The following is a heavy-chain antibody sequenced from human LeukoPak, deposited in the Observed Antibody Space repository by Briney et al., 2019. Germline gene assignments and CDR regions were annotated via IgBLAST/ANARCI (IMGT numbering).Heavy chain of an antibody. CDR3: ARGLSAIVY. V-gene: IGHV4-34*01. J-gene: IGHJ4*02. D-gene: IGHD2-15*01. Sequence: SETPSLTCAVYGGSFSGYYWSWIRQPPGKGLEWIGEINHSGSTNYNPSLKSRVTISVDTSKNQFSLKLSSVTAADTAVYYCARGLSAIVYWGQGTLVTVSS. CDR2: INHSGST. CDR1: GGSFSGYY.